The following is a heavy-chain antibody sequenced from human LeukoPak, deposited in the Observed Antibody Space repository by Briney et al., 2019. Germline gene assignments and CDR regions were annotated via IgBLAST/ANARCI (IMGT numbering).Heavy chain of an antibody. CDR1: GYTFTSYY. CDR3: ARCGNANFYPPYFDY. V-gene: IGHV1-46*01. CDR2: INPSGGST. Sequence: ASVKVSCKASGYTFTSYYMHWVRQAPGQGLEWMGIINPSGGSTSYAQKFQGRVTMTRDTSTSTVYMELSSLRSEDTAVYYCARCGNANFYPPYFDYWGQGTLVTVSS. J-gene: IGHJ4*02. D-gene: IGHD4-23*01.